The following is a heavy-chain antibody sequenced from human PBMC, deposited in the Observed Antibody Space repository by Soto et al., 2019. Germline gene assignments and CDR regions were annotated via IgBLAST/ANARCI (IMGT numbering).Heavy chain of an antibody. V-gene: IGHV4-31*03. CDR1: GGSISSGGYY. J-gene: IGHJ5*02. Sequence: SETLSLTCTVSGGSISSGGYYWSWIRQHPGKGLEWIGYIYYSGSTYYNPSLKSRVTISVDTSKNQFSLKLSSVTAADTAVYYCARAESITIFGVVTRFDPWGQGTLVTVSS. D-gene: IGHD3-3*01. CDR3: ARAESITIFGVVTRFDP. CDR2: IYYSGST.